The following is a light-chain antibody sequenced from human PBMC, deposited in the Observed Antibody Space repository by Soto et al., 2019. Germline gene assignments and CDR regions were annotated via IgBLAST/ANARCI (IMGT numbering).Light chain of an antibody. V-gene: IGKV1-9*01. CDR1: QGISSY. CDR2: AAS. Sequence: DIQLTQSPSFLSASVGDRVTITCRASQGISSYLAWYQQKPGKAPKLLIYAASTLQSGVPSRFSGSGSGTEFTLTISSLQPEDFATYYCQHPNSYPVPFGPGTKVDIK. CDR3: QHPNSYPVP. J-gene: IGKJ3*01.